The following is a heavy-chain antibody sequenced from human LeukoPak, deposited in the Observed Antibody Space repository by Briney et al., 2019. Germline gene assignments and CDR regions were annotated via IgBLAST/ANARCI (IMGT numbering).Heavy chain of an antibody. Sequence: SETLSLTCAVYGGSFSGYYWSWIRQPPGKGLEWIGEINHSGSTNYNPSPKSRVTISVDTSKNQFSLKLSSVTAADTAVYYCARGCITMVRGVRDWFDPWGQGTLVTVSS. J-gene: IGHJ5*02. CDR1: GGSFSGYY. D-gene: IGHD3-10*01. CDR2: INHSGST. CDR3: ARGCITMVRGVRDWFDP. V-gene: IGHV4-34*01.